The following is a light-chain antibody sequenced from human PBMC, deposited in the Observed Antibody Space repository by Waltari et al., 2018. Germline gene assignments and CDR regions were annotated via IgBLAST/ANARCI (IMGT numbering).Light chain of an antibody. V-gene: IGKV3-11*01. CDR2: DAS. J-gene: IGKJ4*01. CDR1: QSVSTY. Sequence: EIVLTQSPATLSLSPGERATLSCRASQSVSTYLAWYQPKPGQAPSPLTYDASNRATGTPARFSGSGSGTDFTLTISSLEPEDSAVYYCQQRTNWLLTFGGGTKVEIK. CDR3: QQRTNWLLT.